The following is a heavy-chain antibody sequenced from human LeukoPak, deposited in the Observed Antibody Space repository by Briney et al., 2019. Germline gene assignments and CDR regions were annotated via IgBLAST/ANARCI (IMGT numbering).Heavy chain of an antibody. D-gene: IGHD3/OR15-3a*01. CDR2: IYYSGST. Sequence: SETLSLTCTVSGVSISSGGYYWSWIRQHPGKGLEWIGNIYYSGSTYYNPSLKSRVTISVDTSKNQFSLKLSSVTAADTAVYYCARVDDYYYNMDVWGQGTTVTVSS. V-gene: IGHV4-31*03. CDR3: ARVDDYYYNMDV. J-gene: IGHJ6*02. CDR1: GVSISSGGYY.